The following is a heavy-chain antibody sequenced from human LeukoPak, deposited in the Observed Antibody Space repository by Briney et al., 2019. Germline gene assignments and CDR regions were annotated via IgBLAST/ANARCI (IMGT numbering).Heavy chain of an antibody. CDR1: SYTFTSYG. CDR3: ARDRSYDSSGYSHYYYYGMDV. J-gene: IGHJ6*02. Sequence: ASVKVSCKASSYTFTSYGISWVRQAPGQGLEWMGWISAYNGNTNYAQKLQGRVTMTTDTSTSTAYMELRSLRSDDTAVYYCARDRSYDSSGYSHYYYYGMDVWGQGTTVTVSS. D-gene: IGHD3-22*01. V-gene: IGHV1-18*01. CDR2: ISAYNGNT.